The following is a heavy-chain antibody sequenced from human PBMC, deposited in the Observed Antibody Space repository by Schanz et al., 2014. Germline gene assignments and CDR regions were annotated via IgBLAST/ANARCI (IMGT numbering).Heavy chain of an antibody. J-gene: IGHJ4*02. V-gene: IGHV3-33*08. CDR1: GFTFSPYW. CDR3: ARGGAAYYFDD. CDR2: IWYDGSNK. D-gene: IGHD2-15*01. Sequence: VQLVESGGGLVQPGGSLRLSCGSSGFTFSPYWMHWVRQAPGKGLEWVAVIWYDGSNKYYADSVKGRFTISRDNSKNTLYLQMNSLRAEDTAVYYCARGGAAYYFDDWGQGTLVTVSS.